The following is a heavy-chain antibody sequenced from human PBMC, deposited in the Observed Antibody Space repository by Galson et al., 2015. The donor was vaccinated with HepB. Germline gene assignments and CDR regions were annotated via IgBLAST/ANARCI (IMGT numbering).Heavy chain of an antibody. D-gene: IGHD4-17*01. V-gene: IGHV3-74*01. CDR3: AREMNGDGFLDY. CDR2: INSDGTST. Sequence: SLRLSCAASGFTFSSYWVHWVRQAPGKGLVWVSRINSDGTSTTYADSVKGRFSISRDNAKNTLYLQMNSLRAEDTAVYYCAREMNGDGFLDYWGQGTLVSVSS. J-gene: IGHJ4*02. CDR1: GFTFSSYW.